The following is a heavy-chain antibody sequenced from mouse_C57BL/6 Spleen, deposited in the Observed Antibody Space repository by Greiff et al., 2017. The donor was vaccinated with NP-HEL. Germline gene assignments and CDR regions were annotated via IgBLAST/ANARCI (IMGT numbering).Heavy chain of an antibody. D-gene: IGHD1-1*01. V-gene: IGHV5-9-1*02. CDR1: GFTFSSYA. J-gene: IGHJ2*01. CDR3: TRGGDLSRSFDY. CDR2: ISSGGDYI. Sequence: EVHLVESGEGLVKPGGSLKLSCAASGFTFSSYAMSWVRQTPEKRLEWVAYISSGGDYIYYADTVKGRFTISRDNARNTLYLQMSSLKSEDTAMYYCTRGGDLSRSFDYWGQGTTLTVSS.